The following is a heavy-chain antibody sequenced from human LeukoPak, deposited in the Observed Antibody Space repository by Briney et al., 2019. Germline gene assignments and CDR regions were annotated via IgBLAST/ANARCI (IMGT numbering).Heavy chain of an antibody. V-gene: IGHV3-53*01. D-gene: IGHD3-9*01. CDR3: ARDILTGTGYFDY. J-gene: IGHJ4*02. CDR1: GFTVSSNY. Sequence: GGSLRLSCAASGFTVSSNYMSWVRQAPGKGLEWVSVIYSGGSTYYADSVKGRFTISRDSSKNTLYLQMNSLRAEDTAVYYCARDILTGTGYFDYWGQGTLVTVSS. CDR2: IYSGGST.